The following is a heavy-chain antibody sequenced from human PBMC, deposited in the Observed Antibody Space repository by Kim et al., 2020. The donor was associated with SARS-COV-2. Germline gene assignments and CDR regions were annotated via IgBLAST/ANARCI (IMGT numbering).Heavy chain of an antibody. V-gene: IGHV3-23*01. CDR2: ISGSGGST. D-gene: IGHD3-10*01. Sequence: GGSLRLSCAASGFTFSSYAMSWVRQAPGKGLEWVSAISGSGGSTYYADSVKGRFTISRDNSKNTLYLQMNSLRAEDTAVYYCAKDLWSGGSGGYYTLFHYYGMDVWGQGTTVTVSS. CDR3: AKDLWSGGSGGYYTLFHYYGMDV. J-gene: IGHJ6*02. CDR1: GFTFSSYA.